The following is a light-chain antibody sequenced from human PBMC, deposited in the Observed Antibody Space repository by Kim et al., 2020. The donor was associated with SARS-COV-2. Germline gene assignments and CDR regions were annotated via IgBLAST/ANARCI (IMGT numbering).Light chain of an antibody. CDR2: TAS. CDR3: LQYHTYPWT. J-gene: IGKJ1*01. CDR1: QGISRY. V-gene: IGKV1-16*02. Sequence: AYVDDRVTSTCRASQGISRYLAWFQQKPGKVPKSLIYTASSLQSGVPSKFSGSGSGTDFTLTISNLQPEDLATYYCLQYHTYPWTFGQGTKVDIK.